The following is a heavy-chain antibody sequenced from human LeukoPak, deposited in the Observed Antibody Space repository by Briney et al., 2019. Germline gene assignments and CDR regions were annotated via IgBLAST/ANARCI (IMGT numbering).Heavy chain of an antibody. V-gene: IGHV3-66*01. CDR2: IYSGGST. J-gene: IGHJ4*02. CDR1: GFTVSSNY. CDR3: ARLAMPGIAVGGSLGSFEDY. Sequence: PGGSLRLSCAASGFTVSSNYMSWVRQAPGKGLEWVSVIYSGGSTYYADSVKGRFTISRDNSKNTLYLRMNSLRAEDTAVYYCARLAMPGIAVGGSLGSFEDYWGQGTLVTVSS. D-gene: IGHD6-19*01.